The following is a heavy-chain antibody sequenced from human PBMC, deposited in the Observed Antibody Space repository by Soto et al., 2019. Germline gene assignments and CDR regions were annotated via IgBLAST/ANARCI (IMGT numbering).Heavy chain of an antibody. CDR1: GFSFSDYA. D-gene: IGHD3-9*01. V-gene: IGHV3-30-3*01. J-gene: IGHJ4*02. CDR2: ISFNGINT. Sequence: GGSLRLSCAASGFSFSDYAMHWVRQAPGRGPEWLALISFNGINTYYADSVRGRFTISRDNSKNTLFLQMNTLRAEDTAVYYCARDVSGFEYFDLWGQGTLVTVSS. CDR3: ARDVSGFEYFDL.